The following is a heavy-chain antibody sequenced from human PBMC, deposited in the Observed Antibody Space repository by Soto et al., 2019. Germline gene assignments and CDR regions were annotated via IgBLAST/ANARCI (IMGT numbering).Heavy chain of an antibody. Sequence: GGSLRLSCAASGFTFSSYAMSWVRQAPGKGLEWVSAISGSGGSTYYADSVKGRFTISRDNSKNTLYLQMNSLRAEDTAVYYCAKDPSYDFRRGRSSDVCGKATSLTGSS. J-gene: IGHJ6*03. CDR3: AKDPSYDFRRGRSSDV. CDR1: GFTFSSYA. V-gene: IGHV3-23*01. CDR2: ISGSGGST. D-gene: IGHD3-3*01.